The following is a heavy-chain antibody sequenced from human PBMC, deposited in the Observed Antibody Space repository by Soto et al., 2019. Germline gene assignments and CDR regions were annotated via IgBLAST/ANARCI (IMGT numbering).Heavy chain of an antibody. CDR3: AKEGGLSGSYYISSSYYFDY. J-gene: IGHJ4*02. CDR2: ISYDGSNT. D-gene: IGHD1-26*01. Sequence: QVQLVESGGGVVQPGRSLRLSCVASGFTFSSYGMHWVRQAPGKGLEWVAIISYDGSNTYYADSVKGRFTISRDNSKKTLYLQMNSLRAEDTSVYYCAKEGGLSGSYYISSSYYFDYWGQGTVVTVSS. V-gene: IGHV3-30*18. CDR1: GFTFSSYG.